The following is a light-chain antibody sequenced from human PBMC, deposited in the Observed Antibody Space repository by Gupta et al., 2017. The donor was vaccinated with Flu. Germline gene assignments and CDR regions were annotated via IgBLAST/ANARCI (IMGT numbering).Light chain of an antibody. Sequence: SLGERATNNCKSSQSVLYNSNNKNYLTWYQQKPGQPPKLLIYWASTRESGVPDRFSGSGSGTDFTLTISSLQAEDVAVYYCQQYYSTPYTFGQGTKLEIK. CDR3: QQYYSTPYT. V-gene: IGKV4-1*01. CDR1: QSVLYNSNNKNY. J-gene: IGKJ2*01. CDR2: WAS.